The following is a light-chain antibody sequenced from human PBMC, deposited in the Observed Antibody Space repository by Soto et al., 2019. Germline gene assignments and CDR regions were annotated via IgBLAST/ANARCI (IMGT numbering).Light chain of an antibody. CDR1: QSVSNNY. Sequence: EIVLTQSPGTLSFSPGERATLSCRASQSVSNNYLAWYQQKPGQAPRLLIYGASSRATGNPDRFGGSGSGTDFTLTITRLEPEDSAVYYCQQYGSSPRTFGQGTKLEIK. V-gene: IGKV3-20*01. J-gene: IGKJ2*01. CDR3: QQYGSSPRT. CDR2: GAS.